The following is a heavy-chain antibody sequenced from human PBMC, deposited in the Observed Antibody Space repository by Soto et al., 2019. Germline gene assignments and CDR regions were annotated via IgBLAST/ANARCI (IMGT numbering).Heavy chain of an antibody. D-gene: IGHD6-19*01. V-gene: IGHV4-59*01. CDR1: GGSISSYY. J-gene: IGHJ3*02. CDR3: AREGVAGHDAFDI. CDR2: IYYSGST. Sequence: PSETLSLTCTVSGGSISSYYWSWIRQPPGKGLEWIGYIYYSGSTNYNPSLKSRVTISVDTSKNQFSLKLSSVTAADTVVYYCAREGVAGHDAFDIWGQGTMVTVSS.